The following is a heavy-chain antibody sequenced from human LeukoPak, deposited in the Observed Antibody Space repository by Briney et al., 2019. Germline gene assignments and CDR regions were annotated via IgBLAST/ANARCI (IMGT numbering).Heavy chain of an antibody. Sequence: ASVKVSCKASGYTFTGYYREWVRQAPRQGHERMGWINPNSGGRNYAQKVQGRVTISRDTANTTAYMELSRLRSDDTAVYYCARGGVSGDTYYDFWSGYSFDPWGQGTLVTVSS. CDR1: GYTFTGYY. J-gene: IGHJ5*02. V-gene: IGHV1-2*02. D-gene: IGHD3-3*01. CDR3: ARGGVSGDTYYDFWSGYSFDP. CDR2: INPNSGGR.